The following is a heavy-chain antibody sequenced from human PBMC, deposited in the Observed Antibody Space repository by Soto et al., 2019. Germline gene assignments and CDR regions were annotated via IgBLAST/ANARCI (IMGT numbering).Heavy chain of an antibody. V-gene: IGHV4-31*02. CDR1: GGSINSASYH. Sequence: SETLSLTCRVSGGSINSASYHWSWLRQHPGKGLEFIGYIFYTGSTYYNPSLETRLTISVDTSKNHVSLRLNAVTAADTAVYYCARLDYGDSAFDSWGRGILVTVSS. CDR3: ARLDYGDSAFDS. CDR2: IFYTGST. D-gene: IGHD4-17*01. J-gene: IGHJ4*02.